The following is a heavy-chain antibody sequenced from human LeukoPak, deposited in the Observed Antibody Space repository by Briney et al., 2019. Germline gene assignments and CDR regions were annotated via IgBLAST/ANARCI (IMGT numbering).Heavy chain of an antibody. CDR3: VRDSGSLEHDHWPRFDP. D-gene: IGHD1-1*01. CDR2: IKQDGSER. J-gene: IGHJ5*02. CDR1: GFTLSNYW. V-gene: IGHV3-7*01. Sequence: GGSLRLSCAASGFTLSNYWMNWVRQAPGEGLEWVANIKQDGSERNHVDSVEGRFTISRDNAKNMSYLQMNNLRAEDTAVYYCVRDSGSLEHDHWPRFDPWGQGTLVIVAS.